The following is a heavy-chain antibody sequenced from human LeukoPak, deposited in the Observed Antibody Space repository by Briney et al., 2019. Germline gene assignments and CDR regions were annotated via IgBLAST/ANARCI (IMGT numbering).Heavy chain of an antibody. CDR1: GFTVSNNY. V-gene: IGHV3-66*01. CDR2: IYSGGST. Sequence: GGSLRLSCAASGFTVSNNYMSWVRQAPGKGLEWVSVIYSGGSTYYADPVKGRFTISRDNAKNTLYLQMNSLRAEDTAVYYCAKEWGVVGDGDNYFDPWGQGTLVTVSS. CDR3: AKEWGVVGDGDNYFDP. J-gene: IGHJ5*02. D-gene: IGHD5-24*01.